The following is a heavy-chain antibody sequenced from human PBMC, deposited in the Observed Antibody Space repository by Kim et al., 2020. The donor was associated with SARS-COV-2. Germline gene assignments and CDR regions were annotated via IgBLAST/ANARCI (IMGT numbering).Heavy chain of an antibody. D-gene: IGHD6-13*01. CDR1: GGSFSGYY. V-gene: IGHV4-34*01. Sequence: SETLSLSCDVHGGSFSGYYWSWIRQAPGKGLEWIGELNHSGRTNYTPSLKSRVTMSIDTSKNQFSLRLSSVTAADTAVYYCARDVYSRYWGQGTLVTVSS. J-gene: IGHJ4*02. CDR2: LNHSGRT. CDR3: ARDVYSRY.